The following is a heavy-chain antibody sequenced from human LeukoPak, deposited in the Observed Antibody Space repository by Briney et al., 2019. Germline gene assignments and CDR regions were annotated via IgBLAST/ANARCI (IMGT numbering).Heavy chain of an antibody. CDR1: GGTFSSYA. CDR3: ARREVVVVSAAPPDYYGVDV. Sequence: SVKVSCKASGGTFSSYAISWVRQAPGQGLEWMGGIIPIFGTANYAQKFQGRVTITADESTSTAYMELSSLRSEDTAVYYCARREVVVVSAAPPDYYGVDVWGKGTTVTVSS. V-gene: IGHV1-69*01. J-gene: IGHJ6*04. D-gene: IGHD2-2*01. CDR2: IIPIFGTA.